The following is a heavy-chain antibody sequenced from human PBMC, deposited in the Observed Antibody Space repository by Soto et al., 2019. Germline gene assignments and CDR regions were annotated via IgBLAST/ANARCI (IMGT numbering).Heavy chain of an antibody. J-gene: IGHJ5*02. V-gene: IGHV3-9*01. D-gene: IGHD4-17*01. CDR2: ISWNSGTI. CDR3: AKDSRSGDSGDFNWFDP. Sequence: PVGSLRLSCAASGFTFDDFAMHWVRQAPGKGLEWVSGISWNSGTIAYADSVKGRFTISRDNAKNSLSLQMNSLKPEDTALYYCAKDSRSGDSGDFNWFDPWGQGTLVTVSS. CDR1: GFTFDDFA.